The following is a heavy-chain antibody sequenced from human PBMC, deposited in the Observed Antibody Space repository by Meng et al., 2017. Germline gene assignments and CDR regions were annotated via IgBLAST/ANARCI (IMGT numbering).Heavy chain of an antibody. D-gene: IGHD3-16*01. CDR2: ISYDGSNK. J-gene: IGHJ4*02. V-gene: IGHV3-30*01. Sequence: QVQLVESGGGVVQPGRSLRLSCAASGFTFSSYAMHWVRQAPGKGLEWVAVISYDGSNKYYADSVKGRFTISRDNSKNTLYLQMNSLRAEDTAVHYCARDRSMGGASDDYWGQGTLVTVSS. CDR3: ARDRSMGGASDDY. CDR1: GFTFSSYA.